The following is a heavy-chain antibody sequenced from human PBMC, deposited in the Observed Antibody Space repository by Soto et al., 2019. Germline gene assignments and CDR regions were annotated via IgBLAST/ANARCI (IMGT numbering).Heavy chain of an antibody. Sequence: ASVKVSCKASGYTFTSSDINWVRQATGQGLEWMGWMNPNSGNTGYAQKFQGRVTTTRNTSISTAYMELSSLRSEDTAVYYCARGGTRGRFLEWLLDYYYMDVWGKGTTVTVSS. J-gene: IGHJ6*03. D-gene: IGHD3-3*01. V-gene: IGHV1-8*01. CDR3: ARGGTRGRFLEWLLDYYYMDV. CDR1: GYTFTSSD. CDR2: MNPNSGNT.